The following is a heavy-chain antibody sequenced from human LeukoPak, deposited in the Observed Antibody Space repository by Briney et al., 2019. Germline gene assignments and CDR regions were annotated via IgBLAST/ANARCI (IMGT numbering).Heavy chain of an antibody. Sequence: GGPLRLSCSASGFHFHCYALRCRDPVMRWVRQARGRALEWASGLRGRGGTTDYADSVKGRFTISRDHSRNTLDLQLNSLRPEDTAVDCGVKDLGSGRNRDAFDMWGQGTMVTVSS. CDR1: GFHFHCYA. CDR2: LRGRGGTT. D-gene: IGHD1-26*01. CDR3: VKDLGSGRNRDAFDM. V-gene: IGHV3-23*01. J-gene: IGHJ3*02.